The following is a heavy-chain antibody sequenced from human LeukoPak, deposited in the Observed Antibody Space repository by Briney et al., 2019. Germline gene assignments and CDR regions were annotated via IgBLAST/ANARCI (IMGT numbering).Heavy chain of an antibody. D-gene: IGHD3-22*01. Sequence: GESLKISCKASGYSLINHWIGWVRQMPGTGLDWMGIIYPGNADATYSPSFQGQVTISADKSTTTVYLQWSSLKASDTAMYYCARQGSYDNSGYSFDYWGQGTLVTVPS. CDR1: GYSLINHW. V-gene: IGHV5-51*01. CDR2: IYPGNADA. J-gene: IGHJ4*02. CDR3: ARQGSYDNSGYSFDY.